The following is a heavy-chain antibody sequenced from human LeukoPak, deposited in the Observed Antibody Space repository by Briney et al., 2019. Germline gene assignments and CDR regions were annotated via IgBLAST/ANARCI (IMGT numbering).Heavy chain of an antibody. Sequence: GGSLRLSCTASGFTFRKYWMTWVRQAPGKGLEWVANINLDGSEKYYVGSVKGRFTISRDNTDNSLYLQIDSLRAEDTAVYYCARDYNLGQGTLVTVSS. CDR1: GFTFRKYW. J-gene: IGHJ4*02. CDR3: ARDYN. V-gene: IGHV3-7*01. CDR2: INLDGSEK.